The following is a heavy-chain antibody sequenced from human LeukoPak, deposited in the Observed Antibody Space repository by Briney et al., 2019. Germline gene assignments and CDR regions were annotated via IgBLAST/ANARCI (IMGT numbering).Heavy chain of an antibody. D-gene: IGHD6-13*01. CDR2: ISGSGGST. CDR1: GFTFSSYA. Sequence: GGSLRLSCAASGFTFSSYAMSWVRQAPGKGLEWVSAISGSGGSTYYADSAKGRFTISRDNSKNTLYLQMNSLRAEDTAVYYCAKVLGIAAAGTVDYWGKGTLVTVSS. V-gene: IGHV3-23*01. CDR3: AKVLGIAAAGTVDY. J-gene: IGHJ4*02.